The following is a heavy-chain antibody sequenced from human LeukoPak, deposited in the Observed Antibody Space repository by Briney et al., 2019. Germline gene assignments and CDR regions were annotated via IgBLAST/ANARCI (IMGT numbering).Heavy chain of an antibody. CDR2: IKQDGSEK. J-gene: IGHJ6*03. D-gene: IGHD6-13*01. CDR3: ARELITAAAGTYYYYYYYMDV. CDR1: GFTFSSYA. V-gene: IGHV3-7*01. Sequence: GGSLRLSCAASGFTFSSYAMSWVRQAPGKGLEWVANIKQDGSEKYYVDSVKGRFTISRDNAKNSLYLQMNSLRAEDTAVYYCARELITAAAGTYYYYYYYMDVWGKGTTVTVSS.